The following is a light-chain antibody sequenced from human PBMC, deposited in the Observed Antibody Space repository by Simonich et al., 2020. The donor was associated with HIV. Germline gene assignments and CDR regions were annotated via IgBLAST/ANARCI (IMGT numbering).Light chain of an antibody. J-gene: IGKJ1*01. CDR3: QQYNNWPPERT. Sequence: DIQMTQSPSSLSASVGDRVTVTCRASQGISNSLAWYQQKPGKAPKLLLYAASRLESGVPSRFSGSGSGTEFTLTISSLQSEDFAVYYCQQYNNWPPERTFGQGTKVEIK. CDR1: QGISNS. CDR2: AAS. V-gene: IGKV1-NL1*01.